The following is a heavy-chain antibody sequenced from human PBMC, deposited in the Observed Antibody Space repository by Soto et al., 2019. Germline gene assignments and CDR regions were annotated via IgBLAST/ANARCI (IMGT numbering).Heavy chain of an antibody. D-gene: IGHD6-19*01. CDR3: ARAPYSNGWYRFDL. Sequence: GGSLRLSCEAPEFTFSGYWMSWVRQAPGKGLEWVADIKHDGSVQYYVDSVKGRFTISRDNAKKLLYLQMNGLRAEDTALYYCARAPYSNGWYRFDLWGQGTLVTVSS. V-gene: IGHV3-7*03. CDR1: EFTFSGYW. CDR2: IKHDGSVQ. J-gene: IGHJ4*02.